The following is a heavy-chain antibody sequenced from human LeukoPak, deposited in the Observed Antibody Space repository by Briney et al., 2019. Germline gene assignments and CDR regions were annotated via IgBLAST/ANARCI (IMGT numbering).Heavy chain of an antibody. CDR3: ARGSPLL. V-gene: IGHV1-46*01. CDR1: GYTFTSYH. CDR2: INPSGGST. J-gene: IGHJ4*02. D-gene: IGHD1-26*01. Sequence: ASVKVSCKASGYTFTSYHMHWVRQAPGQGLGWMGIINPSGGSTYYAQKFQGRLTVTRDTSTSTVYMDLSSLRSEDTAVYYCARGSPLLWGQGTLVTVSS.